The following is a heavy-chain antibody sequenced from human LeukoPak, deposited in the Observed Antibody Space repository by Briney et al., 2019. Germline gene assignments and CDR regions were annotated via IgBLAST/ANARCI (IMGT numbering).Heavy chain of an antibody. CDR3: ARMLIVGATAFDY. J-gene: IGHJ4*02. D-gene: IGHD1-26*01. CDR1: GYSISSGYY. V-gene: IGHV4-38-2*01. Sequence: SETLSLTCAVSGYSISSGYYWGWIRQPPGKGLELIGSIYHSGSTYYNPSLKSRFTISVDTSKNQFSLRLSSVTAADTAVYYCARMLIVGATAFDYWGQGTLVTVSS. CDR2: IYHSGST.